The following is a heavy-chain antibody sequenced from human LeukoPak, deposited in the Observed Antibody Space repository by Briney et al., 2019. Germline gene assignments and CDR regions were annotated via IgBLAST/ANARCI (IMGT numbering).Heavy chain of an antibody. CDR3: AKTSGYSSGWYEY. CDR2: ISSTGGST. D-gene: IGHD6-19*01. Sequence: GGSLRLSCAASGFTFTSYALSWVRQAPGKGLEWVSAISSTGGSTYYADSVRGRFSISRDNSKNSLYLRMNSLRAEDTAVYYCAKTSGYSSGWYEYWGQGTLVTVSS. V-gene: IGHV3-23*01. J-gene: IGHJ4*02. CDR1: GFTFTSYA.